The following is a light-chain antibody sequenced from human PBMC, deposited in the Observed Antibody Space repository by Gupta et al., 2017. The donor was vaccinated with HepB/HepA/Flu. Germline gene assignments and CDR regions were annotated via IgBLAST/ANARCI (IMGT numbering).Light chain of an antibody. CDR1: SSYVGSYAL. V-gene: IGLV2-23*02. J-gene: IGLJ2*01. CDR2: DVT. CDR3: CSYSDGNSPVV. Sequence: QSALPHPPSVSGSPGQSITISCTGTSSYVGSYALVSWFQQHPGKAPKLIIFDVTERPSGVSVRFSGSKSGNAASLTISGLQAEDEADCYCCSYSDGNSPVVFGGGTKLTVL.